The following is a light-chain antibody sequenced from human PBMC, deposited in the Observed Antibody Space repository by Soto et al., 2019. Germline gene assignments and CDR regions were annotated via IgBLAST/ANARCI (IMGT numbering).Light chain of an antibody. Sequence: QSVLTQPASVSGSPGQSITISCTGTNSDVGGYNYVSWYQQHSGKAPKLIIFDVSNRPSGVSDRFSGSKSGNTASLTISGLQAEDEANYHCSSYTSSSTVIFGGGTKLTVL. CDR1: NSDVGGYNY. CDR2: DVS. J-gene: IGLJ2*01. V-gene: IGLV2-14*01. CDR3: SSYTSSSTVI.